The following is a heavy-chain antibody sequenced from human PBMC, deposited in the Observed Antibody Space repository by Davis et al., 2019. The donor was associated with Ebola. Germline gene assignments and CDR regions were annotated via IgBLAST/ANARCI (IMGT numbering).Heavy chain of an antibody. CDR3: VRFPIAAADTGLNWFDP. Sequence: PGGSLRLSCAASGFTFSSYAMSWVRQAPGKGLEWVSAISGSGGSTYYADSVKGRFTISRDNAKNTLYLEMNSLRVEDTAIYYCVRFPIAAADTGLNWFDPWGQGTLVTVSS. CDR1: GFTFSSYA. J-gene: IGHJ5*02. D-gene: IGHD6-13*01. CDR2: ISGSGGST. V-gene: IGHV3-23*01.